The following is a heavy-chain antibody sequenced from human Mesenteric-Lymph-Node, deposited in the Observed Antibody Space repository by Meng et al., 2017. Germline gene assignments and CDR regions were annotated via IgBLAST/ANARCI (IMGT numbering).Heavy chain of an antibody. CDR2: IFHSGST. J-gene: IGHJ5*01. D-gene: IGHD5-18*01. Sequence: VSLQESAPGQVNAAQTVSSLSRCPGLASRNSGSYWTWLRQQPGKGLEWIGDIFHSGSTYYNPSLTGRLTISVDTSKNQFSLNMTSMTAADTAVYYCATCGSRYGNSFDFWGQGAPVTVSS. CDR3: ATCGSRYGNSFDF. V-gene: IGHV4-31*03. CDR1: GLASRNSGSY.